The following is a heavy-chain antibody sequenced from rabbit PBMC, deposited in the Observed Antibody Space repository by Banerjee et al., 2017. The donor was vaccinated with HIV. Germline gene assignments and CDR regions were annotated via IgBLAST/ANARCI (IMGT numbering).Heavy chain of an antibody. CDR1: GFSFSSSYW. CDR2: IYAGSSGST. D-gene: IGHD2-1*01. Sequence: QEQLEESGGDLVKPEGSLTLTCTASGFSFSSSYWICWVRQAPGKGLEWIACIYAGSSGSTYYASWAKGRFTISKTSSTTVTLQMTSLTAADTATYFCARHQITVYGMDLWGPGTLVTVS. CDR3: ARHQITVYGMDL. V-gene: IGHV1S45*01. J-gene: IGHJ6*01.